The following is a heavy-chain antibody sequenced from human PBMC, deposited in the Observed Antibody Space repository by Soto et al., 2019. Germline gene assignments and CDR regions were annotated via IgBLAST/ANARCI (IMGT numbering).Heavy chain of an antibody. J-gene: IGHJ4*02. V-gene: IGHV3-48*03. CDR2: ISFSGTTI. D-gene: IGHD3-22*01. Sequence: GSLRLSCAASGFTFSSYEMNWVRQAPGKGLEWVSYISFSGTTIYYADSVKGRFTISRDNAKNSLYLQMNSLRDEDTAVYYCARDSYYYDSSGYYSPFDYWGQGTLVTVSS. CDR1: GFTFSSYE. CDR3: ARDSYYYDSSGYYSPFDY.